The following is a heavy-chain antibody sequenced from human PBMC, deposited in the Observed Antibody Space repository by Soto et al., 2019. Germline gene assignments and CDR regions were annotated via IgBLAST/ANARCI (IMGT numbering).Heavy chain of an antibody. CDR2: ISWNSGSI. D-gene: IGHD3-16*01. J-gene: IGHJ2*01. Sequence: PGGSLRLSCAASGFTFDDYAMHWVRQAPGKGMEWVSGISWNSGSIGYADSVKGRFTISRDNAKNSLYLQMNSLRAEDTAVYYYARDRVTYTTRYWYFDLWGRGTLVTVSS. V-gene: IGHV3-9*01. CDR3: ARDRVTYTTRYWYFDL. CDR1: GFTFDDYA.